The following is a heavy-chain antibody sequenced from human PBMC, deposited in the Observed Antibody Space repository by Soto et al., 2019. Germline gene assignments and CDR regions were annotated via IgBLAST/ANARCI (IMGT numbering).Heavy chain of an antibody. CDR1: GGSISSGGYY. CDR3: AREILTGYYAYKNWFDP. V-gene: IGHV4-31*03. D-gene: IGHD3-9*01. Sequence: TLSLTCTVSGGSISSGGYYWSWIRQHPGKGLEWIGYIYYSGSTYYNPSLKSRVTISVDTSKNQFSLKLSSVTAADTAVYYCAREILTGYYAYKNWFDPWGQGTLVTVSS. J-gene: IGHJ5*02. CDR2: IYYSGST.